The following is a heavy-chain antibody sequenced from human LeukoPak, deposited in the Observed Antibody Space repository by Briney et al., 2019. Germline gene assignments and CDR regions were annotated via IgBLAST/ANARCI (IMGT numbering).Heavy chain of an antibody. Sequence: SETLSLTXTVSGDSISSYYWSWIRQPAGKGLEWIGRIYTSGSTNYNPSLKSRVTISVDTSKNQVSLKLRSVTAADTAVYYCARRNTYDSGGYYYAFDYWGQGTLVTVSS. CDR3: ARRNTYDSGGYYYAFDY. D-gene: IGHD3-22*01. CDR1: GDSISSYY. J-gene: IGHJ4*02. V-gene: IGHV4-4*07. CDR2: IYTSGST.